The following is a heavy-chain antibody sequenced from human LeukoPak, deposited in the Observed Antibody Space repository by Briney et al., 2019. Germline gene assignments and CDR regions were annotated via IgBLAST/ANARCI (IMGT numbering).Heavy chain of an antibody. Sequence: SETLSLTCAVYGGSFSGYYWSWIRQPPGKGLEWIGYIYYSGSTNYNPSLKSRVTISVDTSKNQFSLKLSSVTAADTAVYYCARDLSYGSYFGTFGGFDPWGQRTLVTVSS. CDR2: IYYSGST. CDR1: GGSFSGYY. V-gene: IGHV4-59*01. CDR3: ARDLSYGSYFGTFGGFDP. D-gene: IGHD1-26*01. J-gene: IGHJ5*02.